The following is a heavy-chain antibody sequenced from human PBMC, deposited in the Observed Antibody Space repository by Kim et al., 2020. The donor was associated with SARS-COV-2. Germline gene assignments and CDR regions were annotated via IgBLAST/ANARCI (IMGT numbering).Heavy chain of an antibody. CDR3: VKDPIGYIAVAAYHSY. Sequence: SVKGRFTISRDNSKNTLYLKMSSLRAEDTAVYYCVKDPIGYIAVAAYHSYWGQGTLVTVSS. V-gene: IGHV3-64D*09. D-gene: IGHD6-19*01. J-gene: IGHJ4*02.